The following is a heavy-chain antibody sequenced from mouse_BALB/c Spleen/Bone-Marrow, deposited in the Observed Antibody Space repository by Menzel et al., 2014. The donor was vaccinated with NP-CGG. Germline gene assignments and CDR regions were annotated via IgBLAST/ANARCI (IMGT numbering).Heavy chain of an antibody. D-gene: IGHD2-1*01. CDR3: VRGNYGNYVDYFDF. CDR2: INSNGGST. V-gene: IGHV5-6-3*01. CDR1: GFTFSNYG. J-gene: IGHJ2*01. Sequence: EVMLVESGGGLVQPGGSLKLSCAASGFTFSNYGMSWVRQTPDKRLELVATINSNGGSTYYPDSVKGRFTISRDTAKNTLYLQMSSVKSEETAMYYCVRGNYGNYVDYFDFWGQGTTLTVSS.